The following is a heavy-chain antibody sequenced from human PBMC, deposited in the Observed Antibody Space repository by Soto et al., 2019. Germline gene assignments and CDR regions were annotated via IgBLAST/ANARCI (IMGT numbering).Heavy chain of an antibody. CDR3: ATGLLRYYAY. CDR2: IKSKFDGETI. V-gene: IGHV3-15*01. CDR1: GINFRRAG. Sequence: PEGSQRLSCTASGINFRRAGRSWVRQAPGKGLEWVGRIKSKFDGETIDYAAPVKGRFTISRDDSKNIVYLQMNSLNTEDTAVYYCATGLLRYYAYWGHGTLVTVSS. D-gene: IGHD3-9*01. J-gene: IGHJ4*01.